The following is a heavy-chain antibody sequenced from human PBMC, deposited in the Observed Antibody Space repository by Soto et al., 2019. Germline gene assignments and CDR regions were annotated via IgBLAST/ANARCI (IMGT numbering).Heavy chain of an antibody. J-gene: IGHJ4*02. V-gene: IGHV3-33*01. Sequence: QVQLVESGGGVVQPGRSLRLSCAASGFNFSSYVMHWVRQAPGKGLEWVAVIWYDGGNKYYVDSVKGRFTISRDNSKNTLYLQMNSRRAEDTAVYYCARDGQWLPRDGLRSSYYFDYWGQGTLVTVSS. CDR1: GFNFSSYV. D-gene: IGHD6-19*01. CDR2: IWYDGGNK. CDR3: ARDGQWLPRDGLRSSYYFDY.